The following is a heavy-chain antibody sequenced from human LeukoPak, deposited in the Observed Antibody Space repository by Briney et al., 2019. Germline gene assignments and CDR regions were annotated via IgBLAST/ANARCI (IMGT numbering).Heavy chain of an antibody. Sequence: SVKVSCKASGGTFSSYAISWVRQAPGQGLEWMGRIIPILGIANYAQKFQGRVTITADKSTSTAYMELSSLRSEDTAVYYCASSTAMADDAFDIWGQGTMVTVSS. CDR1: GGTFSSYA. D-gene: IGHD5-18*01. J-gene: IGHJ3*02. V-gene: IGHV1-69*04. CDR3: ASSTAMADDAFDI. CDR2: IIPILGIA.